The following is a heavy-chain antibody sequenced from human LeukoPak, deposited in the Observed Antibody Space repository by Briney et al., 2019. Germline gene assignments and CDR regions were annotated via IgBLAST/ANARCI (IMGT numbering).Heavy chain of an antibody. Sequence: PGVSLRLSCAASGFTFSSYSFNWFRQAPGKGLEWVAYISFSGTGIYYADSVKGRFTISRDDAKKSVYLQMNSLRAEDTAVYYCARVGSNQWLDYWGQGTLVTVSS. V-gene: IGHV3-48*01. CDR3: ARVGSNQWLDY. CDR2: ISFSGTGI. J-gene: IGHJ4*02. D-gene: IGHD6-19*01. CDR1: GFTFSSYS.